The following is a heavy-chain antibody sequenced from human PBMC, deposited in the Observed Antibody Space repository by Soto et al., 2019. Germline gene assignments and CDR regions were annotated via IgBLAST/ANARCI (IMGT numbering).Heavy chain of an antibody. CDR1: VFTFSSYE. V-gene: IGHV3-48*03. Sequence: GGSLRLSCAASVFTFSSYEMNWVRQAPGKGLEWVSYISSSGTTIYYADSVKGRFTLSRDNAKTSLSLQMNSLRAEDTAVYYCARRSCSSPICYMPFDFWGQGTLVTVSS. CDR2: ISSSGTTI. CDR3: ARRSCSSPICYMPFDF. J-gene: IGHJ4*02. D-gene: IGHD2-2*02.